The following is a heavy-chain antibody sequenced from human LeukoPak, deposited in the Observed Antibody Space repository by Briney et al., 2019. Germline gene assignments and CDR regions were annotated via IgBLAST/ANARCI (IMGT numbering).Heavy chain of an antibody. CDR1: GYSISSGFY. D-gene: IGHD1-7*01. J-gene: IGHJ6*03. CDR3: ARDNWNSGYMDV. Sequence: SETLSLTCTVSGYSISSGFYWGWIRQPPGKGLEWIGSIYHSANTYYNPSLKSRVTISVDTSKNQFSLKLSSATAADTAVYYCARDNWNSGYMDVWGKGTTVTVSS. CDR2: IYHSANT. V-gene: IGHV4-38-2*02.